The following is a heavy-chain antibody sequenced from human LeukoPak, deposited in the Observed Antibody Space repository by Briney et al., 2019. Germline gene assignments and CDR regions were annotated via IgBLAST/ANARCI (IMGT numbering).Heavy chain of an antibody. V-gene: IGHV3-23*01. CDR1: GFTFSSYA. Sequence: QTGGSLRLSCAASGFTFSSYAMSWVRQAPGKGLEWVSAISGSGGSTYYADSVKGRFTISRDNSKNTLYLQMNSLRAEDTAVYYCAKDERSLWSGYLDSWGRGTLVTVSS. CDR3: AKDERSLWSGYLDS. CDR2: ISGSGGST. D-gene: IGHD3-3*01. J-gene: IGHJ5*01.